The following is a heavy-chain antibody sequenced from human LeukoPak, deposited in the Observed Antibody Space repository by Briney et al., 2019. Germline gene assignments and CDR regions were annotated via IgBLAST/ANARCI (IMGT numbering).Heavy chain of an antibody. D-gene: IGHD2-21*02. J-gene: IGHJ5*02. Sequence: GGSLRLSCAASGFTFSSYAMSWVRQAPGKGLEWVAVISYDGSNKYYADSVKGRFTISRDNSKNTLYLQMNSLRPEDTALYYCARVSERLLPSFKWFDPWGQGTLVTVSS. CDR3: ARVSERLLPSFKWFDP. CDR1: GFTFSSYA. CDR2: ISYDGSNK. V-gene: IGHV3-30-3*01.